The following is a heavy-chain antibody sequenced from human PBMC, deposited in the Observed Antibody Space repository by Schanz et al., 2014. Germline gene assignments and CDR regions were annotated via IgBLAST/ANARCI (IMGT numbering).Heavy chain of an antibody. J-gene: IGHJ6*02. D-gene: IGHD2-15*01. V-gene: IGHV3-23*01. CDR3: AKGMGYCSGGNCYDYYYYGLDV. CDR1: GFTFNSYA. Sequence: DVQLLESGGGLVQPGGSLRLSCAASGFTFNSYAMTWVRQAPGKGLEWVSSISHSGGSKYYADSVKGRFTISRDNSENTLYLQMNSLSADDTAVFYCAKGMGYCSGGNCYDYYYYGLDVWGQGTTVTVSS. CDR2: ISHSGGSK.